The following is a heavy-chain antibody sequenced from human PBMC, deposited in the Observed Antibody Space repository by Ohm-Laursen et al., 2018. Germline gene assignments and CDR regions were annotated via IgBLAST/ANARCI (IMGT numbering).Heavy chain of an antibody. D-gene: IGHD2-21*01. CDR1: GFTFSSYG. CDR3: ARNILDDY. CDR2: ISYDGSNK. V-gene: IGHV3-30*03. Sequence: SLRLSCAAPGFTFSSYGMHWVRQAPGKGLEWVAVISYDGSNKYYADSVKGRFTISRDNSKNTLYLQMNSLRAEDTAVYYCARNILDDYRGQGTLVTVSS. J-gene: IGHJ4*02.